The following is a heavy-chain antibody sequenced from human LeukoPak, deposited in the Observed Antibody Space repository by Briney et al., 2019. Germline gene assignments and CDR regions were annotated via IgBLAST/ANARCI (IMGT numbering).Heavy chain of an antibody. CDR3: ARRAAAAGYYYYMDV. Sequence: SETLSLTCTVSGGSISSYYWSWIRQPPGKGLEWIGYIYTSGSTNYNPSFKSRVTISVDTSKNQFSLKLSSVTAADTAVYYCARRAAAAGYYYYMDVWGKGTTVTVSS. D-gene: IGHD6-13*01. J-gene: IGHJ6*03. V-gene: IGHV4-4*09. CDR2: IYTSGST. CDR1: GGSISSYY.